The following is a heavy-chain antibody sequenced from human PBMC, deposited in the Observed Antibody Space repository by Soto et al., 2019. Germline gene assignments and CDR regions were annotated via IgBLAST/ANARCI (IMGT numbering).Heavy chain of an antibody. Sequence: AEIQALCNASDFTFCCPGLWSVRRAPGGRVEEVGWVSTYNGERNVAQKFQGRVTMTTDTATSIAFMELRGLRSDDTAVYYCTRSGQYYVLTGYVSVYYGMDVWGQGTMVTVSS. V-gene: IGHV1-18*01. D-gene: IGHD3-9*01. CDR1: DFTFCCPG. CDR3: TRSGQYYVLTGYVSVYYGMDV. J-gene: IGHJ6*02. CDR2: VSTYNGER.